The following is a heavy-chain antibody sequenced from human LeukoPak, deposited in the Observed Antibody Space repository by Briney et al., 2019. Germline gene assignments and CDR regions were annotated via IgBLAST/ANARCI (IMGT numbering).Heavy chain of an antibody. D-gene: IGHD3-10*01. CDR1: GGSISSYY. CDR2: IYYSGST. V-gene: IGHV4-59*01. Sequence: SETLSLTCTVSGGSISSYYWSWIRQPPGKGLEWIGYIYYSGSTNYNPSLKSRVTISVDTSKNQFSLKLSSVTAADTAVYYCARVSAFGELFLWDYWGQGTLVTVSS. J-gene: IGHJ4*02. CDR3: ARVSAFGELFLWDY.